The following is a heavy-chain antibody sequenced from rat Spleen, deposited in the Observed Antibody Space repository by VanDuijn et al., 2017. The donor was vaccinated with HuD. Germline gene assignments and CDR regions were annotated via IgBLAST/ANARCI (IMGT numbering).Heavy chain of an antibody. J-gene: IGHJ2*01. V-gene: IGHV5-7*01. CDR3: ARPTTGIPFNY. CDR2: IVDDGSNT. CDR1: GFTFSNYY. Sequence: EVQLVESGGGLVQPGRSLKLSCAALGFTFSNYYMAWVRQAPKKGLEWVAAIVDDGSNTFYRDSVKGRFTISRDNAKSTLYLQVDSPRSEDTAIYYCARPTTGIPFNYWGQGVMVTVSS. D-gene: IGHD1-9*01.